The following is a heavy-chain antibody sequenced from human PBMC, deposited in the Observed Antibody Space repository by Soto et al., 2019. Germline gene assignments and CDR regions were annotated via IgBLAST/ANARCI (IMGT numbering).Heavy chain of an antibody. CDR1: GGTFSSYA. D-gene: IGHD5-18*01. Sequence: SVKVSFKASGGTFSSYAISWVRQAPGQGLEWMGGIIPIFGTANYAQKFQGRVTITADESTSTAYMELSSLRSEDTAVYYCARAPNVDTAMGYWGQGTLVTVSS. J-gene: IGHJ4*02. CDR3: ARAPNVDTAMGY. CDR2: IIPIFGTA. V-gene: IGHV1-69*13.